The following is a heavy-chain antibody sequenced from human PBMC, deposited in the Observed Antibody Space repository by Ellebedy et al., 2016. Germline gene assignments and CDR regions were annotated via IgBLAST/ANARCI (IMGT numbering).Heavy chain of an antibody. CDR2: INPNSGGT. Sequence: ASVKVSCXASGYTFTGYYMHWVRQAPGQGLEWMGWINPNSGGTNYAQKFQGRVTMTRDTSISTAYMELSRLRSDDTAVYYCASDPSGSYKNWFDPWGQGTLVTVSS. D-gene: IGHD1-26*01. CDR3: ASDPSGSYKNWFDP. J-gene: IGHJ5*02. CDR1: GYTFTGYY. V-gene: IGHV1-2*02.